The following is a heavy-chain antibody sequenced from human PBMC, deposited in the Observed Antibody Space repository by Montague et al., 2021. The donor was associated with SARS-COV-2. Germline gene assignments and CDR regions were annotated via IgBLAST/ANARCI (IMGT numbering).Heavy chain of an antibody. Sequence: KYNTSLKSPVTLSADTPKNQFSLRLSSVTASDTAVYYCAGISRNSGFVGVFDIWGQGTLVIVSS. J-gene: IGHJ3*02. CDR3: AGISRNSGFVGVFDI. D-gene: IGHD3-22*01. V-gene: IGHV4-59*01.